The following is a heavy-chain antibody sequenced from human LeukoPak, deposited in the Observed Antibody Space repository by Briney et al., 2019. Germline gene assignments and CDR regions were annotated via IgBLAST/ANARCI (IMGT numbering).Heavy chain of an antibody. V-gene: IGHV1-69*05. CDR1: GGTFSSYA. D-gene: IGHD1-26*01. Sequence: SVKVSCKASGGTFSSYAISWVRQAPGQGLEWMGGIIPIFGTANYAQKFQGRVTITTDESTSTAYMELSSLRSEDTAVYYCASVTPSSGSYYDYWGQGTLVTVAS. CDR2: IIPIFGTA. CDR3: ASVTPSSGSYYDY. J-gene: IGHJ4*02.